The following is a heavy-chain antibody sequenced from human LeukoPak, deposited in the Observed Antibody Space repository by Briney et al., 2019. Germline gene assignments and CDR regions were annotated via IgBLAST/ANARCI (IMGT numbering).Heavy chain of an antibody. CDR1: GFTFSSYA. V-gene: IGHV3-30*04. Sequence: GGSLRLSCAASGFTFSSYAMHWVRQAPGKGLEWVAVISYDGSNKYYADSVKGRFTISRDNSKNTLYLQMNSLRAEDTAVYYCARLWFGEPPMYYYGMDVWGQGTTVTVSS. D-gene: IGHD3-10*01. J-gene: IGHJ6*02. CDR3: ARLWFGEPPMYYYGMDV. CDR2: ISYDGSNK.